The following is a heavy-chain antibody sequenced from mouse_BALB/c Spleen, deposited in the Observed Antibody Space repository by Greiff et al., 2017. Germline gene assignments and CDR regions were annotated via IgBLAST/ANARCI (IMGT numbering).Heavy chain of an antibody. CDR2: IYPGDGDT. Sequence: QVQLKESGPELVKPGASVKISCKASGYAFSSSWMNWVKQRPGQGLEWIGRIYPGDGDTNYNGKFKGKATLTADKSSSTAYMQLSSLTSVDSAVYFCAEAFDYWGQGTTLTVSS. CDR1: GYAFSSSW. V-gene: IGHV1-82*01. CDR3: AEAFDY. J-gene: IGHJ2*01.